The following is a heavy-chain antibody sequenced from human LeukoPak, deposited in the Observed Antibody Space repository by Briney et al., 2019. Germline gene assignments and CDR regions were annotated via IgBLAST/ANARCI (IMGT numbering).Heavy chain of an antibody. Sequence: ASVKVSCKVSGYTLTELSMFWVRQAPGKGLEWMGSFDPEDGKTVYAQKFQGRVTMTEDTSTDTAYMELSSLRSEDTAVYYCATGYLVTAGLMDVWGQGTLVTVSS. CDR1: GYTLTELS. J-gene: IGHJ4*02. D-gene: IGHD6-13*01. CDR3: ATGYLVTAGLMDV. V-gene: IGHV1-24*01. CDR2: FDPEDGKT.